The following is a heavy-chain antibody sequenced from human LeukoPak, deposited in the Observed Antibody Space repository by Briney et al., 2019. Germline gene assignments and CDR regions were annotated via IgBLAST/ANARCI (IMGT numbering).Heavy chain of an antibody. CDR3: TRGKPETVFDS. J-gene: IGHJ4*01. CDR2: IYYSGSS. CDR1: GGSIRSSSYF. Sequence: SETLSLTCTVSGGSIRSSSYFWGWIRQPPGKGLEWIGNIYYSGSSYYNPSLKSRVTISVDTSKNQFSLKMSSVTAADTAVYYCTRGKPETVFDSWGRGTLVTVSS. V-gene: IGHV4-39*01.